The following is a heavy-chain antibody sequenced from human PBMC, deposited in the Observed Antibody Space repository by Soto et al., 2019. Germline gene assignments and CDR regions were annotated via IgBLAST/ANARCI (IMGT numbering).Heavy chain of an antibody. CDR2: ISAYNGNT. V-gene: IGHV1-18*01. Sequence: QVQLVQSGAEVKKPGASVKVSCKASGYTFTSYGISWVRQAPGQGLEWMGWISAYNGNTNYAQKLQGRGTMTTDTDTSTANVELGSRRSGATAVYFCSRDGGYCGSYWGQGALVTVSS. J-gene: IGHJ4*02. CDR1: GYTFTSYG. D-gene: IGHD1-26*01. CDR3: SRDGGYCGSY.